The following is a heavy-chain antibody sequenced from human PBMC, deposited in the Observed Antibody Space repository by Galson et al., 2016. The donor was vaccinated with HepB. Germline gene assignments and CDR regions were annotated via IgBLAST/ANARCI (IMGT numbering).Heavy chain of an antibody. J-gene: IGHJ5*02. CDR3: ARGSGWLLDR. V-gene: IGHV2-5*02. D-gene: IGHD6-19*01. Sequence: PALVKPTQTLTLTCTFSGFSLSTTAVGVGWIRQAPGKAPEWLAFIYWDDNEYYSPSLQSRLTITKDTSKSQVVLTMANVDPVDTGTYYCARGSGWLLDRWGQGTLVTVSS. CDR1: GFSLSTTAVG. CDR2: IYWDDNE.